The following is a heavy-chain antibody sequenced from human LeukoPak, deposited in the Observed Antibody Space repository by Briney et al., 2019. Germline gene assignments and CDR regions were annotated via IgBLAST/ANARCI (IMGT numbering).Heavy chain of an antibody. CDR2: IRSKANSYAT. CDR3: TREGGSYQPFDY. Sequence: HPGGSLRLSCAASGFTFSGSAMHWVRQASGKGLEWVGRIRSKANSYATAYAASVKGRFTISRDDSKNTAYLQMNSLKTEDTAVYYCTREGGSYQPFDYWGQGTLVTVSS. J-gene: IGHJ4*02. V-gene: IGHV3-73*01. D-gene: IGHD1-26*01. CDR1: GFTFSGSA.